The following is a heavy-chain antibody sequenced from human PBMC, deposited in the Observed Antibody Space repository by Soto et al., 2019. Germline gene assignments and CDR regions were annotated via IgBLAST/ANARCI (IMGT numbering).Heavy chain of an antibody. CDR2: MNPNSGNT. Sequence: GASVKVSCKASGYTFTSYDINWVREATGQGLEWMGWMNPNSGNTGYAQKFQGRVTMTRNTSISTAYIELSSLRSEDTAVYYCARGRRRGYCSGGSCLGNYGMDVWGQGTTVTVSS. CDR3: ARGRRRGYCSGGSCLGNYGMDV. CDR1: GYTFTSYD. V-gene: IGHV1-8*01. D-gene: IGHD2-15*01. J-gene: IGHJ6*02.